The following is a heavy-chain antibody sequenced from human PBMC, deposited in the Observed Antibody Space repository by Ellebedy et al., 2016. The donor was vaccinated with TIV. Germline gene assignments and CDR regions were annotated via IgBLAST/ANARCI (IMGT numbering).Heavy chain of an antibody. J-gene: IGHJ4*02. V-gene: IGHV5-51*01. CDR1: GYTFLTSW. D-gene: IGHD6-19*01. CDR3: ARLNSSGWFFDY. Sequence: KVSCKAFGYTFLTSWIGWVRQTPGGGLEWMGIIYPADSDTRYSPSFRGQVTISADKSISTAYLQWSSLKASDTAMYYCARLNSSGWFFDYGGQGTLVTVSS. CDR2: IYPADSDT.